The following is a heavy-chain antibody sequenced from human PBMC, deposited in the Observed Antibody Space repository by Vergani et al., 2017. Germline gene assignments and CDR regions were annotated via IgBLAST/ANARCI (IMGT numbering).Heavy chain of an antibody. CDR2: ISYDGSNK. J-gene: IGHJ4*02. Sequence: VQLVESGGGLVQPGRSLRLSCAASGFTFSSYAMHWVRQAPGKGLEWVAVISYDGSNKYYADSVKGRFTISRDNSKNTLYLQMNSLRAEDTAVYYCAREMRRGSSSPFDYWGQGTLVTVSS. CDR3: AREMRRGSSSPFDY. CDR1: GFTFSSYA. V-gene: IGHV3-30-3*01. D-gene: IGHD6-6*01.